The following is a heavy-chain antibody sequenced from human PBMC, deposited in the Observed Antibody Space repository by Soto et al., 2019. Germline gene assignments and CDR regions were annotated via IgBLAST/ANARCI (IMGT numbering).Heavy chain of an antibody. J-gene: IGHJ4*02. D-gene: IGHD1-1*01. V-gene: IGHV3-23*01. CDR3: AKGRGNSDFDD. CDR2: ISGSDGTS. Sequence: GGSLRLSCAASGFTSSNYAMSWVRQAPGKGLEWVSGISGSDGTSHHADSVKGRFTVFRDKSKNSLYLQMNSLRAEDTAVYYCAKGRGNSDFDDWGQGTLVTVSS. CDR1: GFTSSNYA.